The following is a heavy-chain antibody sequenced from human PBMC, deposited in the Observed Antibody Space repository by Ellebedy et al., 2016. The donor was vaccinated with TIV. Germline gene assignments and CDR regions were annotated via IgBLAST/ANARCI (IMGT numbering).Heavy chain of an antibody. CDR2: ISTDGDTI. Sequence: GGPLRLSXEVTGVNFRKFSLNWVRQAPGKGLEWVAFISTDGDTIYYAKSVKGRFTISRDDADSSLSLQMNSLRGDDTAVYYCVAALDYWGQGTLVTVS. J-gene: IGHJ4*02. D-gene: IGHD6-25*01. CDR1: GVNFRKFS. CDR3: VAALDY. V-gene: IGHV3-48*04.